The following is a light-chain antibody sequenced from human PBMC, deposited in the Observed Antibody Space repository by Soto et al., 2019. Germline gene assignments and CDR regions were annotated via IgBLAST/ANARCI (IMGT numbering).Light chain of an antibody. CDR3: QQYNSSLPT. V-gene: IGKV1-5*03. CDR1: QSISSW. Sequence: DIQMTQSPSTLSASVGDRVTITCRASQSISSWLAWYQQKPGKAPKLLIYKASSLESGVPSRFSGSGSGTEFTLTISSLQPDDFVTYYCQQYNSSLPTFGQGTKVEIK. J-gene: IGKJ1*01. CDR2: KAS.